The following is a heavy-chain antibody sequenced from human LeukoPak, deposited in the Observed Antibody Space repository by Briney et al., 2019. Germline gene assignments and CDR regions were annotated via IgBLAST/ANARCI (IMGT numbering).Heavy chain of an antibody. J-gene: IGHJ3*02. Sequence: NPSETLSLTCTVSGGSISSYYWSWIRQPPGKGLEWIGYIYYSGSTNYNPSLKSRVTISVDTSKNQFSLKLSSVTVADTAVYYCARGRVARGAFDIWGQGTMVTVSS. D-gene: IGHD2-15*01. CDR3: ARGRVARGAFDI. CDR2: IYYSGST. CDR1: GGSISSYY. V-gene: IGHV4-59*01.